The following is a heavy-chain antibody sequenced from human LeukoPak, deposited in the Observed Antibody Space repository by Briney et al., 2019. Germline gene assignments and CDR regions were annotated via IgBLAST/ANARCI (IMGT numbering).Heavy chain of an antibody. CDR2: YSGST. CDR3: AREGCSSTSSYRNGFDP. D-gene: IGHD2-2*02. V-gene: IGHV4-59*01. Sequence: SETLCLTCTVSVDSISSYYWRWIPHPPGKGLEGVVYYSGSTNYNPSLKSRVTISVDTSKNQFSLKLSSVTAADTAVYYCAREGCSSTSSYRNGFDPWGEGSLVTVSS. J-gene: IGHJ5*02. CDR1: VDSISSYY.